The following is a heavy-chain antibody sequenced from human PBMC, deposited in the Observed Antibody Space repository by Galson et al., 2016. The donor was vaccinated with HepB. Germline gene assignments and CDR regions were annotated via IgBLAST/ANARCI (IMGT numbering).Heavy chain of an antibody. D-gene: IGHD6-19*01. CDR3: VRGSGWLPDH. CDR2: IKQDGSEE. Sequence: SLRLSCAASGLTLSTYWMTWVRQAPGKGLEWVAIIKQDGSEEIYADSVRGRFTISGDNAKNLQFLQMNSLRGEDTAVYYCVRGSGWLPDHWGQGILVTVAS. J-gene: IGHJ4*02. CDR1: GLTLSTYW. V-gene: IGHV3-7*03.